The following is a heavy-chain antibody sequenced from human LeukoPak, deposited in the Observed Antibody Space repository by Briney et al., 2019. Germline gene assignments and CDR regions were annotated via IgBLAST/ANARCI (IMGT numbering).Heavy chain of an antibody. CDR3: VRARAGGLDY. D-gene: IGHD3-16*01. V-gene: IGHV3-30*04. Sequence: PERSLRLSCAASGFTFRHYAVHWVRQAPGRGLEWVAVLSFDGAHKYYAESVKGRFTISKDNSNNTLFLQMVSLRLEDTALYYCVRARAGGLDYWGQGTLVTVSS. CDR1: GFTFRHYA. J-gene: IGHJ4*02. CDR2: LSFDGAHK.